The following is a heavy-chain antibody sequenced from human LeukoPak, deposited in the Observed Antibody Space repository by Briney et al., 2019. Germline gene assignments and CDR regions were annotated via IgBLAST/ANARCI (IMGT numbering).Heavy chain of an antibody. Sequence: SETLSLTCTVSGGSISSYYWSWIRQPPGKGLEWIGYIYYSGSTNYNPSLKSRVTISVDTSKNQFSLKLSSVTAADTAVYYCATSTSGYSYAKYWGQGTRVTVSS. J-gene: IGHJ4*02. CDR3: ATSTSGYSYAKY. V-gene: IGHV4-59*01. CDR2: IYYSGST. D-gene: IGHD5-18*01. CDR1: GGSISSYY.